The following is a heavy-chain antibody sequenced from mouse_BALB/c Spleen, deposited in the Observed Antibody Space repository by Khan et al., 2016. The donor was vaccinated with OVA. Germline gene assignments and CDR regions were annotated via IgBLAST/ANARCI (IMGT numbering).Heavy chain of an antibody. J-gene: IGHJ4*01. CDR1: DYSFINYW. Sequence: QVQLKESGPQLVRPGASVKISCKTSDYSFINYWMHWVKQRPGQGLEWIGMIYPSDSETRLNQKFKDKATLTEDKSSSTANMQLSSPTSEDSAVYYYARPYYGTRDYVALDYWGQGTSVTVSS. V-gene: IGHV1S126*01. D-gene: IGHD1-1*01. CDR3: ARPYYGTRDYVALDY. CDR2: IYPSDSET.